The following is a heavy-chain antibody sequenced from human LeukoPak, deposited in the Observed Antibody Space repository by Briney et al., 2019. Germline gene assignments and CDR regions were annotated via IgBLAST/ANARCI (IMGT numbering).Heavy chain of an antibody. J-gene: IGHJ5*02. CDR2: IIPIFGTA. Sequence: ASVKVSCKASGGTFSSYAISWVRQAPGQGLEWMGGIIPIFGTANYAQKFQGRVTITTDESTSTAYMELSSLRSEGTAVYYCARVGNLGYCSSTSCHSNWFDPWGQGTLVTVSS. CDR1: GGTFSSYA. V-gene: IGHV1-69*05. CDR3: ARVGNLGYCSSTSCHSNWFDP. D-gene: IGHD2-2*01.